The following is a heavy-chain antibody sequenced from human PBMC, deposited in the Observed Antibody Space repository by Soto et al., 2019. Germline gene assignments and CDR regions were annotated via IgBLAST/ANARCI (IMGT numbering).Heavy chain of an antibody. J-gene: IGHJ3*01. CDR2: IFYSGTT. V-gene: IGHV4-39*01. CDR1: GDTISSSDYY. Sequence: QLQLQESGPGLVKPSETLSLTCTASGDTISSSDYYWGWIRQPPGRGLEWIGNIFYSGTTYYIPSIKSRVTNAVDTSRNQFSLKLSSVTAADTAVYYCARRTDYGDYSDAFDVWGHGSMVTVSS. CDR3: ARRTDYGDYSDAFDV. D-gene: IGHD4-17*01.